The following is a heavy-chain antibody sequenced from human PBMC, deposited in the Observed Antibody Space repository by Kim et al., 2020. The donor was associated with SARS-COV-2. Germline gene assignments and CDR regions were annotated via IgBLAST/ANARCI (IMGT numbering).Heavy chain of an antibody. V-gene: IGHV4-59*09. Sequence: STNYNPSLKSRVTISVDTSKNQFSLKLSSVTAADTAVYYCARGRAGAKGFWGQGTLVTVSS. CDR3: ARGRAGAKGF. J-gene: IGHJ4*02. CDR2: ST. D-gene: IGHD1-26*01.